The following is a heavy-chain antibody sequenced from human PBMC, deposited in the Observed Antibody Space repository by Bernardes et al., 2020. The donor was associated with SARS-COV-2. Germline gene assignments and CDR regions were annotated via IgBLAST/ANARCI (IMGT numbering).Heavy chain of an antibody. CDR3: ASEPYSPSSGREYYFDY. CDR2: IFHTGIT. V-gene: IGHV4-31*03. CDR1: GGSISSGTYY. J-gene: IGHJ4*02. Sequence: TLSLTCTVSGGSISSGTYYWNWLRQHPGRGLEWIGYIFHTGITYYNPSLKSRVDISVDTSKNRFSLRLTSVTAADTAVYYFASEPYSPSSGREYYFDYWGQGTLVTVSS. D-gene: IGHD6-6*01.